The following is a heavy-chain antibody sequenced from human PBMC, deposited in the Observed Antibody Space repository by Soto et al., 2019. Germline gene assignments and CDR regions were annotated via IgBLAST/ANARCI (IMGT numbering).Heavy chain of an antibody. CDR3: AKDYGDYEEYYYYYGMDV. J-gene: IGHJ6*02. CDR1: GFTFSSYG. Sequence: QVQLVESGGGVVQPGRSLRLSCAASGFTFSSYGMHWVRQAPGKGLEWVAVISYDGSNKYYADSVKGRFTISRDNSKNTLYLQMNSLRAEDTAVYYCAKDYGDYEEYYYYYGMDVWDQGTTVTVSS. D-gene: IGHD4-17*01. V-gene: IGHV3-30*18. CDR2: ISYDGSNK.